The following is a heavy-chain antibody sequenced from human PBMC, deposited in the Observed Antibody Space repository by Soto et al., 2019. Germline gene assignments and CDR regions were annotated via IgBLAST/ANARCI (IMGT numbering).Heavy chain of an antibody. CDR1: GYRFTSYW. V-gene: IGHV5-51*01. CDR3: ASHYCSSSSCDPVCSYYNGMDG. CDR2: IYPGDSDT. J-gene: IGHJ6*02. Sequence: PGESLKISCKGSGYRFTSYWIGWVRQMPGKGLEWMGIIYPGDSDTRYSPSFQGQVTISADKSISTAYLQWSSLKASDTAMYYCASHYCSSSSCDPVCSYYNGMDGWGQGTTVTFSS. D-gene: IGHD2-2*01.